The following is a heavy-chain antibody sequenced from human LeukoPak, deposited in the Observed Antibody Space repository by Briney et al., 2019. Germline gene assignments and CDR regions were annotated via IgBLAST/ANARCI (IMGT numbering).Heavy chain of an antibody. D-gene: IGHD4-11*01. CDR2: IYYNGGT. Sequence: PGGSLRLSCAASRFTFSNAWMSWIRQPPGKTLEWIGYIYYNGGTNYNPSLKSRVTISVDTSKNQFSLKLTSVTTADTAVYYCARVGDYNDLVYWGQGTLVTVSS. CDR3: ARVGDYNDLVY. J-gene: IGHJ4*02. CDR1: RFTFSNAW. V-gene: IGHV4-59*01.